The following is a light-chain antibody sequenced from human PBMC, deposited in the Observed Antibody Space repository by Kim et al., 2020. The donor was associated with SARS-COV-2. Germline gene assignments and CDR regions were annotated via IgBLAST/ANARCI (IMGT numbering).Light chain of an antibody. J-gene: IGKJ1*01. CDR1: QFIRNE. CDR3: LQDYAYPRT. V-gene: IGKV1-6*02. CDR2: GAS. Sequence: AIQMTQSPSSLSASVGDRVTISCRASQFIRNELGWYQQKPGKAPLLLIYGASTLQSGVPTRFSGSGSGTDFTLSISGLQPEDFTTYYCLQDYAYPRTFGQGTKVDIK.